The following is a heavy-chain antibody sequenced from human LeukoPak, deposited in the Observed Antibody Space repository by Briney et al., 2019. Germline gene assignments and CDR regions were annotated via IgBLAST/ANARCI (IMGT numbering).Heavy chain of an antibody. CDR2: IIPILGIA. J-gene: IGHJ4*02. D-gene: IGHD3-3*01. V-gene: IGHV1-69*02. CDR1: GYTFTSYY. CDR3: ARTPQYYDFWSGYYGYYFDY. Sequence: SVKVSCKASGYTFTSYYMHWVRQAPGQGLEWMGRIIPILGIANYAQKFQGRVTITADESTSTAYMELSSLRSEDTAVYYCARTPQYYDFWSGYYGYYFDYWGQGTLVTVSS.